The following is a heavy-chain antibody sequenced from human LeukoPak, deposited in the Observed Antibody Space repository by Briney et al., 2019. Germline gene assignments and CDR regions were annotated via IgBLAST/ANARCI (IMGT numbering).Heavy chain of an antibody. Sequence: GGSLRLSCATSGFTFSSYGMHWFRQAPGKGLEWVADIWYDGSKTYYAGSVKGRFTISRDYSKNTLYLQMNNLRAEDTAVYYCAKDLSYGSPWFDPWGQGTLVTVSS. CDR2: IWYDGSKT. CDR3: AKDLSYGSPWFDP. J-gene: IGHJ5*02. CDR1: GFTFSSYG. V-gene: IGHV3-33*06. D-gene: IGHD3-10*01.